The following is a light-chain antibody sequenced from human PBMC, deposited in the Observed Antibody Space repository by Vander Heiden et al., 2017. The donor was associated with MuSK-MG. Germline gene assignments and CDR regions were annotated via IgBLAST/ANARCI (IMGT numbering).Light chain of an antibody. CDR1: SSNIGSNY. CDR2: INY. J-gene: IGLJ1*01. Sequence: QSVMTQPPSASGAPGRTVTISCSGSSSNIGSNYVFWYKHLPGAAPNLLIYINYQRPSGVPDRFSASKSGTSASLAIGGLRADDEADYYCAAWDDSLSAYVFGTGTKVTVL. V-gene: IGLV1-47*02. CDR3: AAWDDSLSAYV.